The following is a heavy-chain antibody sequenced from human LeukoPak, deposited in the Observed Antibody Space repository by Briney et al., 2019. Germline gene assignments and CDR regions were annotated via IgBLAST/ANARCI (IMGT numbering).Heavy chain of an antibody. CDR3: ARQITMVRGVTVTDWFDP. J-gene: IGHJ5*02. CDR2: IYYSGST. CDR1: GDSISSSSYY. D-gene: IGHD3-10*01. Sequence: SETLSLTCTVSGDSISSSSYYWGWIRQPPGKGLEWMGSIYYSGSTYYNPSLKSRVTISVDTSKNQFSLKLSSVTAADTAVYYCARQITMVRGVTVTDWFDPWGQGTLVTVSS. V-gene: IGHV4-39*01.